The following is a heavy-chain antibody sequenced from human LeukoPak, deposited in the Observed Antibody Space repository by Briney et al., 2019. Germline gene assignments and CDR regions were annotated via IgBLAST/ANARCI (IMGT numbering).Heavy chain of an antibody. V-gene: IGHV1-8*02. Sequence: ASVKVSCKASGYTFTSCDINWVRQASGQGLEWMGWMNPHSGNTGYAQNFQGRVTMTRNTSISTAYMELRSLRSEDTAVYYCARLSSHYGDYKVDPWGQGTLVTVSS. CDR1: GYTFTSCD. D-gene: IGHD4-17*01. CDR2: MNPHSGNT. J-gene: IGHJ5*02. CDR3: ARLSSHYGDYKVDP.